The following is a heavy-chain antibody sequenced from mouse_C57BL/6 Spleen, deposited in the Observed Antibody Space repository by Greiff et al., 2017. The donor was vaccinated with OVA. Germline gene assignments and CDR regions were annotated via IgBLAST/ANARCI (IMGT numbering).Heavy chain of an antibody. D-gene: IGHD1-1*01. Sequence: VQLQQPGAELVMPGASVKLSCKASGYTFTSYWMHWVKQRPGQGLEWIGEIDPSDSYTNYNQKFKGKSTLTVDKSSSTAYMQLSSLTSEDSAVYYCAPSYYGSSYGYFDVWGTGTTVTVSS. CDR3: APSYYGSSYGYFDV. J-gene: IGHJ1*03. V-gene: IGHV1-69*01. CDR1: GYTFTSYW. CDR2: IDPSDSYT.